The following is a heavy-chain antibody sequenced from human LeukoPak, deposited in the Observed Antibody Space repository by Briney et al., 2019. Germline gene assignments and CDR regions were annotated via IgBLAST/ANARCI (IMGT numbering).Heavy chain of an antibody. J-gene: IGHJ5*02. D-gene: IGHD3-10*01. CDR3: ARTGDYYGSGSYTTYNWFDP. Sequence: SVKVSCKASGGTFSSYAISWVRQAPGQGLEWMGRIIPILGIANYAQKFQGRVTITADKSTSTAYMELSGLRSEDTAVYYCARTGDYYGSGSYTTYNWFDPWGQGTLVTVSS. CDR1: GGTFSSYA. CDR2: IIPILGIA. V-gene: IGHV1-69*04.